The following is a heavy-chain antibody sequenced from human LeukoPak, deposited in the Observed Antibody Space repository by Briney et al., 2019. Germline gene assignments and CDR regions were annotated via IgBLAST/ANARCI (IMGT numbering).Heavy chain of an antibody. V-gene: IGHV3-23*01. D-gene: IGHD2-15*01. CDR3: AKDRDIVVVVAATSFDY. Sequence: PGGSLRLSCAASGFTFSSYAMSWVRQAPGKGLEWVSAISGSGGSTYYADSVKGRLTISRDNSKNTLYLQMNSLRAEDTAVYYCAKDRDIVVVVAATSFDYWGQGTLVTVSS. J-gene: IGHJ4*02. CDR2: ISGSGGST. CDR1: GFTFSSYA.